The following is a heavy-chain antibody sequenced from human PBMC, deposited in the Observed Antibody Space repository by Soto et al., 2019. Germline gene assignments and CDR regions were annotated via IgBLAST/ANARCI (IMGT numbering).Heavy chain of an antibody. CDR1: GFSLSTSGVG. V-gene: IGHV2-5*02. CDR2: IYWDDEK. Sequence: QITLKESGPTLVKPTQTLTLTCTFSGFSLSTSGVGVGWIRQPPGKALEWLALIYWDDEKRYSPSLKSRLPINKDSSKNQGVLTMTNMDPGDTATYYCAHLSIFTGYYSVGYWGQGTLGTGSS. J-gene: IGHJ4*02. CDR3: AHLSIFTGYYSVGY. D-gene: IGHD3-9*01.